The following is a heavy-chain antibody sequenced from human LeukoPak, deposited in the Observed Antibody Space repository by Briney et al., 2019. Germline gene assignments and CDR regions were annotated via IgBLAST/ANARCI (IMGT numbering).Heavy chain of an antibody. CDR2: INPSVGGT. D-gene: IGHD1-1*01. CDR1: GYTFTSYY. CDR3: ARDGEEVQGMDV. J-gene: IGHJ6*02. V-gene: IGHV1-46*01. Sequence: ASVKVSCKPLGYTFTSYYIHWVRQAPGQGLEWMGIINPSVGGTTYAQKFQGRVTMTRDTSTNTFNMKLSSLRSEDTAMYYCARDGEEVQGMDVWGQGTTVIVSS.